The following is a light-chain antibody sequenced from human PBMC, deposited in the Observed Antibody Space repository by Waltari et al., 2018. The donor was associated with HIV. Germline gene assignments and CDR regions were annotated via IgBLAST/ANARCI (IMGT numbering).Light chain of an antibody. CDR3: QQRSNWPSIT. CDR2: DAS. Sequence: EIVLTQSPATLSFSPGGRATLPCRASQSVSSYLAWYQQKPGQAPRLLLYDASNRATGIPARFSGSGSGTDFTLTISSLEPEDFAVYYCQQRSNWPSITFGQGTRLEIK. V-gene: IGKV3-11*01. J-gene: IGKJ5*01. CDR1: QSVSSY.